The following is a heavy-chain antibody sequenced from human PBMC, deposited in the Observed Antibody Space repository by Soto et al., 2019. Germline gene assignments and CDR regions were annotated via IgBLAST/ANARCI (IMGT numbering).Heavy chain of an antibody. CDR2: ISYAGSNK. CDR1: GFNFSSYH. CDR3: EKDDISSWHYYYRLDF. D-gene: IGHD6-13*01. V-gene: IGHV3-30*18. J-gene: IGHJ6*04. Sequence: QVQLVETGEGVVQPGRSLRLSCAASGFNFSSYHMNWVRQAPGKGLEWVAVISYAGSNKYYADSVKGRFTISRDSSKNMRYLQMNSVSAQDTSVHYCEKDDISSWHYYYRLDFWCGGATVTVSS.